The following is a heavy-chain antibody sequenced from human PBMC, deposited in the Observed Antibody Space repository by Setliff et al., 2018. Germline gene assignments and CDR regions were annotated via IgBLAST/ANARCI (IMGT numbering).Heavy chain of an antibody. Sequence: SETLSLTCVVSGYYIRSGYYWGWIRQHPGKALEWIGSIFSDGNAFYNPSLKSRVTMSVDTSKNQFSLNLSSVTAEDTAVYYCATLRTSTHFDYWGQGTLVTVSS. D-gene: IGHD1-1*01. J-gene: IGHJ4*02. CDR1: GYYIRSGYY. CDR3: ATLRTSTHFDY. CDR2: IFSDGNA. V-gene: IGHV4-38-2*01.